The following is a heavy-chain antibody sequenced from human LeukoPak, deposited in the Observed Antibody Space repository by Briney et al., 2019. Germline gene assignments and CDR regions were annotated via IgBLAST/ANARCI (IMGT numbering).Heavy chain of an antibody. CDR3: ARSGYSQWLANDY. D-gene: IGHD6-19*01. V-gene: IGHV3-53*04. CDR2: IYSGGGT. J-gene: IGHJ4*02. Sequence: GGSLRLSCAASGFTVSSNYMRWVRQAPGKGLEWVSIIYSGGGTYYADSVKDRFTITRHNSKNTLYLQINNRRAEDTAINYCARSGYSQWLANDYWGQGTLVTVSS. CDR1: GFTVSSNY.